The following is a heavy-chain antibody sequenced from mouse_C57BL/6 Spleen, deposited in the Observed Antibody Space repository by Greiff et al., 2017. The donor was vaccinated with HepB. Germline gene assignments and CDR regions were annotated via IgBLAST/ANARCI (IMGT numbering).Heavy chain of an antibody. D-gene: IGHD6-1*01. CDR2: INPSTGGT. CDR1: GYSFTGYY. J-gene: IGHJ4*01. CDR3: ARPLSYYYAMDY. Sequence: VHVKQSGPELVKPGASVKISCKASGYSFTGYYMNWVKQSPEKSLEWIGEINPSTGGTTYNQKFKAKATLTVDKSSSTAYMQLKSLTSEDSAVYYCARPLSYYYAMDYWGQGTSVTVSS. V-gene: IGHV1-42*01.